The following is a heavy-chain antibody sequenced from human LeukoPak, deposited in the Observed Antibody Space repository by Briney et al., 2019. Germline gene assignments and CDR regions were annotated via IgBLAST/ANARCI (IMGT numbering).Heavy chain of an antibody. Sequence: GGSLRLSGAASGFTFSTYAMTWVRQSPGKGLEWVSGISGSGGSTYYADSVKGRFTISRDNSKNTLYLQMNSLRAEDTAVYYCAKDRPPDWWGQGTLVTVSS. J-gene: IGHJ4*02. CDR2: ISGSGGST. CDR1: GFTFSTYA. CDR3: AKDRPPDW. V-gene: IGHV3-23*01.